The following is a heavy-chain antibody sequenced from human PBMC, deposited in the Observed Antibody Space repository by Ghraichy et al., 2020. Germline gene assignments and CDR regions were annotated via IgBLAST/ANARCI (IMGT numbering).Heavy chain of an antibody. V-gene: IGHV5-51*01. Sequence: GESLNISCKGSGYSFTNYWIGWVRQMPGKGLEWMGIIYPSDSDIRYSPSFQGQVTISADKYMSTAYLQWSSLKASDTAMYYCARLEATKLDYWGQGTLVTVSS. D-gene: IGHD5-12*01. CDR2: IYPSDSDI. CDR3: ARLEATKLDY. CDR1: GYSFTNYW. J-gene: IGHJ4*02.